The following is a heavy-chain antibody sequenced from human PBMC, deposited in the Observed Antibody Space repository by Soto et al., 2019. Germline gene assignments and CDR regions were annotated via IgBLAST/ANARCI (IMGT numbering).Heavy chain of an antibody. CDR1: GYIFTSYG. J-gene: IGHJ3*02. Sequence: ASVKVSCKASGYIFTSYGISWVRQAPGRGLEWMGWISAYTGKTNYAQNLQGRVTMTTDTSTTTAYMELRSLRSDDTAVYYCAPVRTSREKLWFLAADDFDIWGQGTVLTV. CDR3: APVRTSREKLWFLAADDFDI. D-gene: IGHD5-18*01. V-gene: IGHV1-18*01. CDR2: ISAYTGKT.